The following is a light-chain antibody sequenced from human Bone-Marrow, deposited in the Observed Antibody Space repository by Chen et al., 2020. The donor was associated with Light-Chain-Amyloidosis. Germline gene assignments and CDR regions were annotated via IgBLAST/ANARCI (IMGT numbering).Light chain of an antibody. CDR2: DDS. CDR1: DLPTKY. V-gene: IGLV3-21*02. CDR3: QVWDSGSEHVV. Sequence: SYELTQPPSVSVSPGQTARITCSGDDLPTKYAYWYQQKPGQAPVVIVHDDSARPSGIPERFSGSNSGNTATLTLSRVEVEDEADYFCQVWDSGSEHVVFGGGTKLTVL. J-gene: IGLJ2*01.